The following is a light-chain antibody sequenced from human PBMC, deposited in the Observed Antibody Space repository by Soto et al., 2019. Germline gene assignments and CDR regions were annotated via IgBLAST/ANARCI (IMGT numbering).Light chain of an antibody. CDR1: QSVSSY. CDR2: DAS. J-gene: IGKJ4*01. CDR3: QQRRNWPPVT. Sequence: EIVLTQSPATLSLSPGERATLSCRASQSVSSYLAWYQQKPGQAPRLLIYDASNRATGIPARFSGSGSGTDFTLTISSLEHEAFAIYYCQQRRNWPPVTFGGGTKVAIK. V-gene: IGKV3-11*01.